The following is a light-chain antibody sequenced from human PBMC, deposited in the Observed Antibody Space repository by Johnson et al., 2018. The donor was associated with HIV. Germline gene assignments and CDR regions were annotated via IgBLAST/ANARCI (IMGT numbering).Light chain of an antibody. CDR1: SSDMGNYA. CDR3: GTWDSSLSAYV. CDR2: DNY. V-gene: IGLV1-51*01. Sequence: QSVLTQPPSVSAAPGQKVTISCSGSSSDMGNYAVSWYQQLPGTAPKLLIYDNYKRPSGIPDRFSGSKSGTSATLGITGLQTGDEADYYCGTWDSSLSAYVFGTVTKVTFL. J-gene: IGLJ1*01.